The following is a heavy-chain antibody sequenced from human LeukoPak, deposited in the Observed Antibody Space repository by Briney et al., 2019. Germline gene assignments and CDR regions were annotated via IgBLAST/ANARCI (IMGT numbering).Heavy chain of an antibody. D-gene: IGHD3/OR15-3a*01. J-gene: IGHJ6*02. CDR1: GYTFTGYY. Sequence: GASVKVSCKASGYTFTGYYMHWVRQAPGQGLEWMGWINPNSGGTNYAQKFQGRVTMTRDTSISTAYMELSRLRSDDTAVYYCATTGTGPAPYYYYYYGMDVWGQGTTVTVSS. V-gene: IGHV1-2*02. CDR3: ATTGTGPAPYYYYYYGMDV. CDR2: INPNSGGT.